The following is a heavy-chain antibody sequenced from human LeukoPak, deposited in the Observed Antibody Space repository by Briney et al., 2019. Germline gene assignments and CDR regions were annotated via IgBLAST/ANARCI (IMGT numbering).Heavy chain of an antibody. CDR3: ARARSTVTTYFDS. Sequence: PSETLSLTCTVSGGSISSYYWSWIRQPPGKGLEWIGEINPSGGTNYNPSLRSRVTISADTSKSQFSLELSSVIAADTAVFYCARARSTVTTYFDSWGQGTLVTVSS. V-gene: IGHV4-34*01. D-gene: IGHD4-17*01. J-gene: IGHJ4*02. CDR1: GGSISSYY. CDR2: INPSGGT.